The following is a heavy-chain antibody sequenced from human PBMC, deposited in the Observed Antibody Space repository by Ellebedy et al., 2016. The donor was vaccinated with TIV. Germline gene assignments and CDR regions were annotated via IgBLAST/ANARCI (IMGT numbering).Heavy chain of an antibody. CDR1: GYIFTNYF. CDR2: INPGRART. CDR3: ARDGPTPPDF. J-gene: IGHJ4*02. D-gene: IGHD4-11*01. Sequence: AASVKVSCKASGYIFTNYFMHWVRQAPGQGLEWMGIINPGRARTNLAQQFQGRVTMTRDTSTSTVYMELTSLTFDDTAVYYCARDGPTPPDFWGPGTLVRVSS. V-gene: IGHV1-46*01.